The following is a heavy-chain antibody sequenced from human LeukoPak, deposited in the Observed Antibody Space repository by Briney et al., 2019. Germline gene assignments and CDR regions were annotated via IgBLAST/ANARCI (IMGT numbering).Heavy chain of an antibody. J-gene: IGHJ4*02. D-gene: IGHD6-13*01. CDR2: MSAYNGNT. CDR1: GYFFASYG. Sequence: ASVKVSCKAAGYFFASYGCSWVRPAAGRGLEWMGWMSAYNGNTNYAQKHQSRVTMPTDTSTSTAYTELRSLRSDDTALNYCARDHSSSGQLFDYWGQGTLVTVSS. V-gene: IGHV1-18*01. CDR3: ARDHSSSGQLFDY.